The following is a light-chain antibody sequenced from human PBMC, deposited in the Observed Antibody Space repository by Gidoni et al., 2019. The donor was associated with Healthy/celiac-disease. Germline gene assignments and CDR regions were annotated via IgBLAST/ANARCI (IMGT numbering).Light chain of an antibody. CDR3: NSRDSSGNPVV. CDR2: GKN. J-gene: IGLJ2*01. Sequence: SSELTQDPAVSVALGQTVRITCQGDSLRSYYASWYQQKPGQAPVLFIYGKNNRPSGIPDRFSGSSSGNTASLTITGAQAEDEADYYCNSRDSSGNPVVFGGGTKLTVL. CDR1: SLRSYY. V-gene: IGLV3-19*01.